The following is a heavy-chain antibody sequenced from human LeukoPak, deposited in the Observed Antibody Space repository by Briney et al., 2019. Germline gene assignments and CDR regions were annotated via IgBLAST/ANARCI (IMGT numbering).Heavy chain of an antibody. CDR1: GYTFTDLY. CDR2: INPNNGDT. Sequence: ASVKVSCKASGYTFTDLYVHWVRQAPGQGLEWMGWINPNNGDTKYDQKFRGRVTMTRDTSISTAYMELSRLKYDDTAVYYCAPGKPALYYFDYWGQGTLVTVSS. CDR3: APGKPALYYFDY. V-gene: IGHV1-2*02. J-gene: IGHJ4*02. D-gene: IGHD2-2*02.